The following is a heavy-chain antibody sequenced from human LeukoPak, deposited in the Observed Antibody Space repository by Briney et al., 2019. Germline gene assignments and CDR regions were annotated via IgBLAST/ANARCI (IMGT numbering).Heavy chain of an antibody. Sequence: GGSLRLSCAASGFTFSSYEMNWVRQAPGKGLEWVSYISSSGSTIYYADSVKGRFTISRDNAKNSLYLQMNSLRAEDTAVYCCARAGITFGGVITHAFDIWGQGTMVTVSS. J-gene: IGHJ3*02. V-gene: IGHV3-48*03. CDR1: GFTFSSYE. CDR2: ISSSGSTI. D-gene: IGHD3-16*02. CDR3: ARAGITFGGVITHAFDI.